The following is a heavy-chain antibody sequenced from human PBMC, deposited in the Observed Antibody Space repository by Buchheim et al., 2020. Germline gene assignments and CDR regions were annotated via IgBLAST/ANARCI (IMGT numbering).Heavy chain of an antibody. CDR2: ISYDGSNK. D-gene: IGHD1-1*01. CDR1: GFTFSSYG. J-gene: IGHJ6*02. CDR3: AKDRDWNYFYYGMDV. V-gene: IGHV3-30*18. Sequence: QVQLVESGGGVVQPGRSLRLSCAASGFTFSSYGMHWVRQAPGKGLEWVAVISYDGSNKYYADSVKGRFTISRDNSKNTLYLQMNSLRAEDTAVYYCAKDRDWNYFYYGMDVWGQGTT.